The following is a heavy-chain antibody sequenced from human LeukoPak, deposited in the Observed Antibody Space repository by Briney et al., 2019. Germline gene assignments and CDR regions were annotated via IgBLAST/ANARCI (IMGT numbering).Heavy chain of an antibody. V-gene: IGHV3-74*01. Sequence: GGSLRLSCAASGFTFSSYWMHWVRQVPGKGLVWVSRINTDGSSTIYADSVTGRFTISRDNAKNTLYLQMNSLRAEDTAVYYCARGYAGIDYWGQGTLVTVSS. J-gene: IGHJ4*02. D-gene: IGHD5-12*01. CDR2: INTDGSST. CDR1: GFTFSSYW. CDR3: ARGYAGIDY.